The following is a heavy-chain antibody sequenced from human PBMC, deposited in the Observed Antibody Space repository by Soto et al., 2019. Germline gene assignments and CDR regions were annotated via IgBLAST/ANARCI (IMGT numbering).Heavy chain of an antibody. Sequence: QVQLQESGPGLVKPSETLSLTCTVSGGSISSYYWCWIRQPPGKGLEWIGYIYYSGSTNYSPSLKSRVTISVDTSKNQFSLKLSSVTAADTAVYYCARRDRNIVATSDWYFDLWGRGTLVTVSS. J-gene: IGHJ2*01. D-gene: IGHD5-12*01. V-gene: IGHV4-59*08. CDR3: ARRDRNIVATSDWYFDL. CDR2: IYYSGST. CDR1: GGSISSYY.